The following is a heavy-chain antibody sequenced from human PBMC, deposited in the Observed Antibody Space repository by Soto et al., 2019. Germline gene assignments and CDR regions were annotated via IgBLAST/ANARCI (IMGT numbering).Heavy chain of an antibody. CDR1: GFTFDDYA. V-gene: IGHV3-9*01. CDR2: ISWNSGSI. CDR3: AKVAPDYGDYYYYYMDV. D-gene: IGHD4-17*01. J-gene: IGHJ6*03. Sequence: SLRLSCAASGFTFDDYAMHWVRQAPGKGLEWVSGISWNSGSIGYADSVKGRFTISRDNAKNSLYLQMNSLRAEDTALYYCAKVAPDYGDYYYYYMDVWGKGTTVTVSS.